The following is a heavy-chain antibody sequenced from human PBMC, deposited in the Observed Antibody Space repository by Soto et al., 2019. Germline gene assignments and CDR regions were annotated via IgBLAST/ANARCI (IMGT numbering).Heavy chain of an antibody. CDR1: GLTVSSNY. CDR3: ARDRYYDGSGYYYRYFDL. CDR2: IYSGGST. J-gene: IGHJ2*01. Sequence: EVQLVESGGGLVQPGGSLRLSCAASGLTVSSNYMSWVRQAPGKGLEWVSVIYSGGSTYYADSVKGRFTISRHNSKNTLYLQMNSLRAEDTAVYYCARDRYYDGSGYYYRYFDLWGRGTLVTVSS. V-gene: IGHV3-53*04. D-gene: IGHD3-22*01.